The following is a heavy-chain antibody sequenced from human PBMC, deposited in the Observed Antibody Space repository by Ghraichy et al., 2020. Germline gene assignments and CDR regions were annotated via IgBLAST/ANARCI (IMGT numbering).Heavy chain of an antibody. CDR2: IYYSGST. V-gene: IGHV4-39*02. D-gene: IGHD1-1*01. J-gene: IGHJ6*02. CDR1: GGSISSSSYY. Sequence: SETLSLTCTVSGGSISSSSYYWGWIRQPPGKGLEWIGSIYYSGSTYYNPSLKSRVTISVDTSKNQFSLKLSSVTAADTAVYYCAREGLGVRNDDYYGMDVWGQGTTVTVSS. CDR3: AREGLGVRNDDYYGMDV.